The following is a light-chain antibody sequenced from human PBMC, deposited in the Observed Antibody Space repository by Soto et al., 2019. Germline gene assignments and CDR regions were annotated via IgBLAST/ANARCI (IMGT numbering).Light chain of an antibody. Sequence: VLTQSPGTLSLSPGERATLSCRASQSVSSNYLAWYQQKPGQAPRLLIYGASTTATGIPARFSGSGSGTEFTLTISSLQPDDFATYYCQQYNSYPTFGHGTKVDIK. CDR2: GAS. CDR3: QQYNSYPT. CDR1: QSVSSNY. V-gene: IGKV3D-7*01. J-gene: IGKJ1*01.